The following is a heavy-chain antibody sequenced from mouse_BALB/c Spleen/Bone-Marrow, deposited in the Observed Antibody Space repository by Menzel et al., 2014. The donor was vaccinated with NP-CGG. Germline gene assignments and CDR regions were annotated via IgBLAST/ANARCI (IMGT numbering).Heavy chain of an antibody. J-gene: IGHJ2*01. V-gene: IGHV4-1*02. CDR1: GFDFSRYW. D-gene: IGHD1-1*02. CDR2: VNPDSNTI. Sequence: EVKLVESGGGLVQPGGSLELSCAASGFDFSRYWMSWVRQAPGKGLEWIGEVNPDSNTINYTPSLKDKLIISRDNAKNTLYLQMSKVRSEDTALYYCARPSKPYGPFDYWGQGTTLTVSS. CDR3: ARPSKPYGPFDY.